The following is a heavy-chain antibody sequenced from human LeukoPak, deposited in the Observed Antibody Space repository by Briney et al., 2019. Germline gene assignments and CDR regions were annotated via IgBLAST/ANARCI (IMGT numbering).Heavy chain of an antibody. D-gene: IGHD2-21*02. CDR1: GFTFSSYA. J-gene: IGHJ6*02. CDR3: ARDSGDLHPYYYYGMDV. V-gene: IGHV3-30-3*01. Sequence: PGRSLRLSCAASGFTFSSYAMHWVRQAPGKGLEWVAVISYDGSNKYYADSVKGRFTISRDNSKNTLYLQMNSLRAEDTAVYYCARDSGDLHPYYYYGMDVWGQGTTVTVSS. CDR2: ISYDGSNK.